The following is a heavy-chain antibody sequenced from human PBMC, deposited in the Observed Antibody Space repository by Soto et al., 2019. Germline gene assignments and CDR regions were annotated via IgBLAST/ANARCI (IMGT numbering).Heavy chain of an antibody. J-gene: IGHJ5*02. CDR1: GFTFDDYA. CDR2: ISWNSGSI. V-gene: IGHV3-9*01. Sequence: DVQLVESGGGLVQPGRSLRLSCAASGFTFDDYAMHWVRQAPGKGLEWVSGISWNSGSIGYADSVKGRFTISRDNAKNSLYLQMNSLRAEDTALYYCAKDGWAVAGSNWFDPWGQGTLVTVSS. D-gene: IGHD6-19*01. CDR3: AKDGWAVAGSNWFDP.